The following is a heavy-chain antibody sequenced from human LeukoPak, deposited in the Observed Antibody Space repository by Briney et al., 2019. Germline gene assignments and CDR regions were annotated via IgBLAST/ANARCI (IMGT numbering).Heavy chain of an antibody. CDR2: ISSSGSSI. V-gene: IGHV3-48*03. J-gene: IGHJ6*02. Sequence: GGSLRLSCAASGSXFSSYEINWVRQAPGKGLKWVSYISSSGSSIYYADSVKGRFTISRDNAKNSLYLQMNSLRAEDTAVYYCARDPRCSSMSCYRSSFYGMDVWGQGTTVTVSS. D-gene: IGHD2-2*01. CDR3: ARDPRCSSMSCYRSSFYGMDV. CDR1: GSXFSSYE.